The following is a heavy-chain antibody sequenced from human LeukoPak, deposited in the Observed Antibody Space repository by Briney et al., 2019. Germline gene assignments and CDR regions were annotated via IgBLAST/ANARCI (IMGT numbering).Heavy chain of an antibody. Sequence: GGSLRLSCAASGSTLSSHWMSWVRQAPGKGLEWVANIKPDGSEQYYVNSVRGRFTISRDNAKNSLYLQMNSLRAADTAIYYCARESAGGPDYWGQGTLVTVSS. D-gene: IGHD6-19*01. CDR1: GSTLSSHW. CDR2: IKPDGSEQ. CDR3: ARESAGGPDY. V-gene: IGHV3-7*05. J-gene: IGHJ4*02.